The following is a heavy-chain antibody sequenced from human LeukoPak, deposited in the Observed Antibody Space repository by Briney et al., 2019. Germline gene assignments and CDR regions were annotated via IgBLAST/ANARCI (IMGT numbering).Heavy chain of an antibody. J-gene: IGHJ4*02. D-gene: IGHD3-10*01. CDR1: GYTLTELS. CDR3: ATGNYYGSGSCYTLGY. Sequence: ASVKVSCKVSGYTLTELSMHWVRQAPGKGLEWMGGFDPEDGETIYAQKFQGRVTMTEDTSTDTAYMELSSLRSEDTAVYYCATGNYYGSGSCYTLGYWGQGTLVTVSS. CDR2: FDPEDGET. V-gene: IGHV1-24*01.